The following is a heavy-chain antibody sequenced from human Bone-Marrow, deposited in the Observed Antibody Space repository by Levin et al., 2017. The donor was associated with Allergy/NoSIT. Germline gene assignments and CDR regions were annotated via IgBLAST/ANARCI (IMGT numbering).Heavy chain of an antibody. CDR2: ISGSGGST. Sequence: GGSLRLSCAASGFTFSRYAMSWVRQAPGKGLEWVSAISGSGGSTYYADSVKGRFTISRDNSKNTLYLQMNSLRAEDTAVYYCAKTVTVPAAIPYYYGMDVWGQGTTVTVSS. CDR1: GFTFSRYA. D-gene: IGHD2-2*01. V-gene: IGHV3-23*01. J-gene: IGHJ6*02. CDR3: AKTVTVPAAIPYYYGMDV.